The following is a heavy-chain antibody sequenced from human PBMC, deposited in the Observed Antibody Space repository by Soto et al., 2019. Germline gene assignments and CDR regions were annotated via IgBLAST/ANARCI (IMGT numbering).Heavy chain of an antibody. CDR1: GGTFSTYT. Sequence: QVQLVQSGAEVKKPGSSVKVSCKASGGTFSTYTITWVRQAPGQGLEWMGRIIPIIGIINYAQKFQGRVTITANKITGTAYMELTRPRSDDTAVYYCAGDPDSHYNDSHASSYPWGQGTLVTVSS. V-gene: IGHV1-69*08. J-gene: IGHJ5*02. CDR3: AGDPDSHYNDSHASSYP. CDR2: IIPIIGII. D-gene: IGHD3-22*01.